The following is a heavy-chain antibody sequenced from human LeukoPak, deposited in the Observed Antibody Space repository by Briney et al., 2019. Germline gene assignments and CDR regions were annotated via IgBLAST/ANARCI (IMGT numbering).Heavy chain of an antibody. CDR3: ARNIVVVPAARGAFDI. CDR2: INPNSGGT. J-gene: IGHJ3*02. CDR1: GYTFTVYY. V-gene: IGHV1-2*02. D-gene: IGHD2-2*01. Sequence: ASVKVSCKASGYTFTVYYMHWVRQAPGQGLEWMGWINPNSGGTNYAQKFQGRVTMTRDTSISTAYMELSRLRSDDTAVYYCARNIVVVPAARGAFDIWGQGTMVTVSS.